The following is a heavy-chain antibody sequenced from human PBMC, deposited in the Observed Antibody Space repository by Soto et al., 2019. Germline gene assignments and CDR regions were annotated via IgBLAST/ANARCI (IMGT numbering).Heavy chain of an antibody. D-gene: IGHD2-15*01. CDR2: IYYTGST. Sequence: QVQLQESGPGLVKPSQTLSLTCTVSGGSISSGDYYWSWIRQPPGKGLEWIGDIYYTGSTNYNPSLKSRLIISVDTSNSQFSLKLKSVTAADTAVYYCAREGGGGYFFYGMDVWGQGTTVTVSS. J-gene: IGHJ6*02. CDR3: AREGGGGYFFYGMDV. CDR1: GGSISSGDYY. V-gene: IGHV4-30-4*01.